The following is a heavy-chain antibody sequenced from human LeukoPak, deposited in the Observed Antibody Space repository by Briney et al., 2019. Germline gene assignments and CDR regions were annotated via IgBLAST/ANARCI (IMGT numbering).Heavy chain of an antibody. CDR1: GFTFSSYS. CDR2: ISSSGNYI. Sequence: NSGGSLRLSCAASGFTFSSYSMNWVRQAPGKGLEWVSSISSSGNYIYYADSVKGRFTISRDNAKNSLYLQMNSLRAEDTAVYYCARDKTETTVNLRAGAYAFDIWGQGTMVTVSS. J-gene: IGHJ3*02. CDR3: ARDKTETTVNLRAGAYAFDI. V-gene: IGHV3-21*01. D-gene: IGHD4-17*01.